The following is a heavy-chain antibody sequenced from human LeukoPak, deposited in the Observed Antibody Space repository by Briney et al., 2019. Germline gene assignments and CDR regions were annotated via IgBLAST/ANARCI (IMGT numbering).Heavy chain of an antibody. V-gene: IGHV4-59*01. CDR1: GGSISSYY. CDR3: ARGDTALGY. Sequence: SETLSLTCTVSGGSISSYYWSWIRQPPGKGLEWIGYIYYSGSTNYNPSLKSRVTISVDTSKNQFSLKLSSVTAADTAVYYCARGDTALGYWGQGTLVTVSS. D-gene: IGHD5-18*01. J-gene: IGHJ4*02. CDR2: IYYSGST.